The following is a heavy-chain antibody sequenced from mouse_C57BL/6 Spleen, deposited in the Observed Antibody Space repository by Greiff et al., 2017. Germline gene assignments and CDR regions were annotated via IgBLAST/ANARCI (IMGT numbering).Heavy chain of an antibody. CDR1: GYSITSGYY. CDR3: ARVPIYYGNYEGAMDY. Sequence: EVQLQQSGPGLVKPSQSLSLTCSVTGYSITSGYYWNWIRQFPGNKLEWMGYISYDGSNNYNPSLKNRISITRDTSKNQFFLKLNSVTTEDTATYYCARVPIYYGNYEGAMDYWGQGTSVTVSS. V-gene: IGHV3-6*01. J-gene: IGHJ4*01. D-gene: IGHD2-1*01. CDR2: ISYDGSN.